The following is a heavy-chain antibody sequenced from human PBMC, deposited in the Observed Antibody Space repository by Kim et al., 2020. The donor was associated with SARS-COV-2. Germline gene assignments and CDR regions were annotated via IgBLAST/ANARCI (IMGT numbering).Heavy chain of an antibody. Sequence: AQKFQGRVTMTRNTSISTAYMELSSLRSEDTAVYYCARGEGWHYYYYMDVWGKGTTVTVSS. V-gene: IGHV1-8*01. J-gene: IGHJ6*03. D-gene: IGHD2-15*01. CDR3: ARGEGWHYYYYMDV.